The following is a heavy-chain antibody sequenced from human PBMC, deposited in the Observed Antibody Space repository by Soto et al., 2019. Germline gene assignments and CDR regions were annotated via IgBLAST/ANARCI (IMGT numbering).Heavy chain of an antibody. CDR3: AKDDCSICNGPAYNFDMDV. J-gene: IGHJ6*02. CDR2: ISHVGNS. V-gene: IGHV4-4*02. CDR1: GDSISSRNW. D-gene: IGHD2-15*01. Sequence: SETLSLTCAVSGDSISSRNWWNWVRQPPGKGLEWIGQISHVGNSNYNPSLQSRLTISVDKSKNQFSLELSSVTAADAAIYYCAKDDCSICNGPAYNFDMDVWGQGTTVTVSS.